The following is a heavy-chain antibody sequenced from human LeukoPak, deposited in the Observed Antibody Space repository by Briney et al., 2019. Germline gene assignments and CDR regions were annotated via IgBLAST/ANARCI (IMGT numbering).Heavy chain of an antibody. J-gene: IGHJ6*02. Sequence: SETLSLTCTVSGGSISSSSYYWGWIRQPPGKGLEWIGSVYYSGSTKYHPSLKSRVTMSVDTSKNQFSLEVTSVTAADTAVYYCARGNSSRGYSYGPSTYGMDVWGQGTTVTVSS. V-gene: IGHV4-61*05. CDR3: ARGNSSRGYSYGPSTYGMDV. CDR1: GGSISSSSYY. CDR2: VYYSGST. D-gene: IGHD5-18*01.